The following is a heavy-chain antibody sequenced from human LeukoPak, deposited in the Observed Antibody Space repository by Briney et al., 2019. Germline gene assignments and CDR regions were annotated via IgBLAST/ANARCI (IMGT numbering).Heavy chain of an antibody. CDR1: GFTFSSYA. D-gene: IGHD2-21*01. CDR3: AKRTARVVIASPFDY. V-gene: IGHV3-23*01. J-gene: IGHJ4*02. CDR2: ISGSGGST. Sequence: GGSLRLSCAASGFTFSSYAMSWVRQAPGKGLEWVSAISGSGGSTYYADSVKGRFTISRDNSKNTLYLQMNSLRAEDTAVYYCAKRTARVVIASPFDYWGQGTLVTVSS.